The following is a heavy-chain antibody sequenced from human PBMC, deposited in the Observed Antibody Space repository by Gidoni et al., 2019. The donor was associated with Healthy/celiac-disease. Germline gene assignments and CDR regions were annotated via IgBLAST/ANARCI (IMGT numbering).Heavy chain of an antibody. D-gene: IGHD5-18*01. J-gene: IGHJ4*02. Sequence: EVQLLESGGGLVQPGGSLRLSGAASGFTFSSYAMSWVRQAPGKGLEWVSAISGSGGSTYYADSVKGRFTISRDNSKNTLYLQMNSLRAEDTAVYSCAKDVSVQLWFWGDYWGQGTLVTVSS. CDR2: ISGSGGST. V-gene: IGHV3-23*01. CDR3: AKDVSVQLWFWGDY. CDR1: GFTFSSYA.